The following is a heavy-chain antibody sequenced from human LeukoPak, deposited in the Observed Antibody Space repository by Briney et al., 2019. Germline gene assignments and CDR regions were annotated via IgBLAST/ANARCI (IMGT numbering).Heavy chain of an antibody. D-gene: IGHD2-15*01. V-gene: IGHV5-10-1*01. Sequence: GESLQISCQGSGYSFPSYWISWVRQMPGKGLEWMGRIDPSDSYTNYSPSFQGHVTISADMSISTAYLQWSSLKASDTAIYYCARHSYGAYSMGDYWGQGSLVTVSS. CDR3: ARHSYGAYSMGDY. J-gene: IGHJ4*02. CDR1: GYSFPSYW. CDR2: IDPSDSYT.